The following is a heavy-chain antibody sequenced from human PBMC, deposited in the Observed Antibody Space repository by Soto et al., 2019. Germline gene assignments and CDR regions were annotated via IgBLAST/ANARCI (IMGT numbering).Heavy chain of an antibody. D-gene: IGHD4-17*01. Sequence: GASVKVSCKACGDTFTSYDINCVRQATRQGLEYLGWMNPNSGNTAYVQKFQGRVTMTWDTSITTAYMELSSLRSEDTAVYFCSRGVKYGAYSRWFDPWGQGTLVTVSS. CDR2: MNPNSGNT. V-gene: IGHV1-8*02. J-gene: IGHJ5*02. CDR3: SRGVKYGAYSRWFDP. CDR1: GDTFTSYD.